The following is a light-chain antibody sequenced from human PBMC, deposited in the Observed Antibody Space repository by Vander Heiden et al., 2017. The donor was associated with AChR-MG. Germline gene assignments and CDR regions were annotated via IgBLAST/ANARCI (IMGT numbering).Light chain of an antibody. V-gene: IGLV1-44*01. CDR2: SNN. Sequence: QSVLTQPPSASGTPGQRVTISCSGSSFNIGSKTLNVYQPLPGTAPKLLIYSNNQRPSGVPDRFSGSKSGTSASLAISGLQAEDEADYYCAAWDDSLNGPVFGGGTKLTVL. CDR3: AAWDDSLNGPV. CDR1: SFNIGSKT. J-gene: IGLJ2*01.